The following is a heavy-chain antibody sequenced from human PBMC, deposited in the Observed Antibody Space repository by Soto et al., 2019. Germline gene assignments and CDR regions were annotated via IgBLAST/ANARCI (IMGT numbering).Heavy chain of an antibody. D-gene: IGHD6-19*01. Sequence: QVQVVESGGGVVQPGGSLRLSCAASGFTFSSNPMHWVRQTPGGGLEWVALISYDGINKHHADSVKGRFTISRDKSRSTLYLQMDSLRTEDTAVYYCAREVSGWYQYFDYWGQGTLVTVSS. CDR1: GFTFSSNP. CDR3: AREVSGWYQYFDY. V-gene: IGHV3-30-3*01. CDR2: ISYDGINK. J-gene: IGHJ4*02.